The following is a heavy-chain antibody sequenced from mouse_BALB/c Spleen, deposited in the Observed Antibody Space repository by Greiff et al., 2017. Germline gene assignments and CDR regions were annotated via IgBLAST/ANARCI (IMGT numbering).Heavy chain of an antibody. Sequence: QVQLKQSGPQLVRPGASVKISCKASGYSFTSYWMHWVKQRPGQGLEWIGMIDPSDSETRLNQKFKDKATLTVDKSSSTAYMQLSSPTSEDSAVYYCSLLRPFAYWGQGTLVTVSA. CDR3: SLLRPFAY. CDR1: GYSFTSYW. J-gene: IGHJ3*01. V-gene: IGHV1S126*01. CDR2: IDPSDSET. D-gene: IGHD1-2*01.